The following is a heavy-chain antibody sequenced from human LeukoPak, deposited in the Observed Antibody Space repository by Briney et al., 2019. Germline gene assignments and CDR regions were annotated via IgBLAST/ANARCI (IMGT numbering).Heavy chain of an antibody. V-gene: IGHV4-39*01. CDR1: GGSISSSSYY. CDR2: IYYSGST. D-gene: IGHD3-10*01. Sequence: SETLSLTCTVSGGSISSSSYYWGWIRQPPGKGLEWIGSIYYSGSTYYNPSLKSRVTISVDTSKNQFSLKLSSVTATDTAVYYCARHGGGFGELLYPTYFDYWGQGTLVTVSS. J-gene: IGHJ4*02. CDR3: ARHGGGFGELLYPTYFDY.